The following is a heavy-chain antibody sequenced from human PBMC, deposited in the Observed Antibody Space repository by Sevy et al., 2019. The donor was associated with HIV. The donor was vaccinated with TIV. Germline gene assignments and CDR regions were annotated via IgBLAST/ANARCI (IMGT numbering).Heavy chain of an antibody. CDR2: IYHSGRT. V-gene: IGHV4-38-2*02. Sequence: SETLSLTCTVSGFSISSGYYWGWIRQSPEKGLEWIGNIYHSGRTYYKPYLKSRVTISVDTSKNQFSLKLISVTAADTAMYYCARASAGDRLDYYGMDVWGQGTTVTVSS. D-gene: IGHD2-21*02. J-gene: IGHJ6*02. CDR1: GFSISSGYY. CDR3: ARASAGDRLDYYGMDV.